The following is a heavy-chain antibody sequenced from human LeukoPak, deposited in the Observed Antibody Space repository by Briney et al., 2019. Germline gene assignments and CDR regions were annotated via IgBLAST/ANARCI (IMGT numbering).Heavy chain of an antibody. CDR3: ARSDGATGEFDY. J-gene: IGHJ4*02. D-gene: IGHD4-17*01. CDR2: INPNSGGT. V-gene: IGHV1-2*02. Sequence: ASVKVSCKASGYTFTGYYMHWVRQAPGQGLEWMGWINPNSGGTNYAQKFQGRVTMTRDTSISTAYMELSRVRSDDPAVYYCARSDGATGEFDYWGQGTLVTVSS. CDR1: GYTFTGYY.